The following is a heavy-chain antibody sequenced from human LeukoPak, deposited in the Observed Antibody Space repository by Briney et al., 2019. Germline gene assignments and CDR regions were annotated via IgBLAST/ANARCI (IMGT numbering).Heavy chain of an antibody. CDR3: ARDVSPYPTNLYYFDY. V-gene: IGHV1-2*02. J-gene: IGHJ4*02. CDR2: INPNSGGT. CDR1: GYTFTGYY. Sequence: ASVKVSCKAYGYTFTGYYMHWVRQAPGQGLEWMGWINPNSGGTNYAQKFQGRVTMTRDTSISTAYMELGRLRSDDTAVYYCARDVSPYPTNLYYFDYWGQGTLVTVSS. D-gene: IGHD1/OR15-1a*01.